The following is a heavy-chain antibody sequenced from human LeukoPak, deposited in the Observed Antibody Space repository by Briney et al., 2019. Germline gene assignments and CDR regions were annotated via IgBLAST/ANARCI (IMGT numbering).Heavy chain of an antibody. CDR2: ISTSSSDI. Sequence: PGGSLRLSCAASGFTFTSYSMSWVRQAPGKELEWVSFISTSSSDIYYADSVKGRFTISRDNAKNSVYLQMNSLRAEDTAVYYCARDPEFRSSAGLDYWGQGTLVTVSS. CDR3: ARDPEFRSSAGLDY. CDR1: GFTFTSYS. J-gene: IGHJ4*02. V-gene: IGHV3-21*06. D-gene: IGHD6-6*01.